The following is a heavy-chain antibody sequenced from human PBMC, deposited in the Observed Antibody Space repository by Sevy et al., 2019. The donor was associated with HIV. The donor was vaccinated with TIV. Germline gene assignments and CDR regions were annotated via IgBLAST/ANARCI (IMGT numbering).Heavy chain of an antibody. CDR3: ARDVTAYYYDSSGYYDGDAFDI. D-gene: IGHD3-22*01. CDR1: GYTFTGYY. CDR2: INPNSGGT. V-gene: IGHV1-2*02. Sequence: ASVKVSCKASGYTFTGYYMHWVRQAPGQGLEWMGWINPNSGGTNYAQKFQGRVTMTRDTSISTAYMELSRLRSDDTAVYYCARDVTAYYYDSSGYYDGDAFDIWGQWTMVTVSS. J-gene: IGHJ3*02.